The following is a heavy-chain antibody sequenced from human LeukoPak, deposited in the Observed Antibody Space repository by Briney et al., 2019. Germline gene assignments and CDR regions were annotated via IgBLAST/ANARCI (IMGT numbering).Heavy chain of an antibody. J-gene: IGHJ4*02. D-gene: IGHD3-10*01. CDR2: INPNSGGT. V-gene: IGHV1-2*02. CDR1: GYTFTGYY. CDR3: ARSDYGSGSYRFDY. Sequence: ASVEVSCKASGYTFTGYYMHWVRQAPGQGLEWMGWINPNSGGTNYAQKFQGRVTMTRDTSISTAYMELSRLRSDDTAVYYCARSDYGSGSYRFDYWGQGTLVTVSS.